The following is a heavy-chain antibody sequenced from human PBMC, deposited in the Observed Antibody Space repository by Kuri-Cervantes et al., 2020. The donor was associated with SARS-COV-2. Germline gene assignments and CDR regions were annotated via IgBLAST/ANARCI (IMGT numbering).Heavy chain of an antibody. Sequence: ASVKVSCKASGYTFTSYDINWVRQATGQGLEWMGWMNPNSGNTGYAQKFQGRVTMTRNTSISTAYMELSSLRSEDTAVYYCTTDPIYGDYEAIINAFDIWGQGTMVTVSS. V-gene: IGHV1-8*01. CDR1: GYTFTSYD. D-gene: IGHD4-17*01. J-gene: IGHJ3*02. CDR2: MNPNSGNT. CDR3: TTDPIYGDYEAIINAFDI.